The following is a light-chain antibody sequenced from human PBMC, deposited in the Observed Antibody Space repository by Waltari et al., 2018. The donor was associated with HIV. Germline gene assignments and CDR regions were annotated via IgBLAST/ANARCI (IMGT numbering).Light chain of an antibody. CDR1: SSDVGSSNL. CDR3: CSYAGSSTPVV. J-gene: IGLJ2*01. Sequence: QSALTQPASVSGSPGQSITISCTGTSSDVGSSNLVSCDQQHPGKAPKLMIYEGSKRPSGVSNRFSGSKSGNTASLTISGLQAEDEADYYCCSYAGSSTPVVFGGGTKLTVL. V-gene: IGLV2-23*01. CDR2: EGS.